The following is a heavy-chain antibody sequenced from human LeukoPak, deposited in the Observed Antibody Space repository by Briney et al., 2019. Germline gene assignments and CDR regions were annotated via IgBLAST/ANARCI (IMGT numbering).Heavy chain of an antibody. CDR3: ARLVRGIYDYFDY. Sequence: PSETLSLTCTVSGGSISSSSYYWGWIRQPPGKGLEWIGSIYYSGNTYYNPSLKSRVTISVDTSKTQFSLKLSSVTAADTAVYYCARLVRGIYDYFDYWGQGTLVTVSS. CDR2: IYYSGNT. J-gene: IGHJ4*02. V-gene: IGHV4-39*07. CDR1: GGSISSSSYY. D-gene: IGHD3-10*01.